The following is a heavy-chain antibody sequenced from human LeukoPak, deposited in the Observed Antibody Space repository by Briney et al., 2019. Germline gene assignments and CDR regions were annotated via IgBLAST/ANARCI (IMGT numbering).Heavy chain of an antibody. CDR2: TYYRSKWYN. CDR3: ARDGAMVRGVIITYYFDY. D-gene: IGHD3-10*01. Sequence: SQTLSLTCAISGDSVSSNSAAWHWIRQSPSRGLAWLGRTYYRSKWYNDYAVSVKSRITINPDTSKNQFSLQLNSVTPEDTAVYYCARDGAMVRGVIITYYFDYWGQGTLVTVSS. V-gene: IGHV6-1*01. J-gene: IGHJ4*02. CDR1: GDSVSSNSAA.